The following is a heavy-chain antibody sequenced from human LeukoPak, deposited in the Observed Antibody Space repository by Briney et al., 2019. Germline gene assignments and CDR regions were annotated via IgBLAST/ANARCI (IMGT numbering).Heavy chain of an antibody. CDR3: ARHERDASLDHALDI. D-gene: IGHD5-24*01. V-gene: IGHV4-31*03. J-gene: IGHJ3*02. CDR1: GGSISSGGYY. Sequence: PSQTLSLTCTVSGGSISSGGYYWSWIRQHPGKGLEWIGYIYYSGSTSYNPSLKSRVTILVDTSKNQFSLKLSSVTVADTAVYYCARHERDASLDHALDIWGQGTMVTVSS. CDR2: IYYSGST.